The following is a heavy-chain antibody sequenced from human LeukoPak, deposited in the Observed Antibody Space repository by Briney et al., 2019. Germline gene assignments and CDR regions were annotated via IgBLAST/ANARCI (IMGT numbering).Heavy chain of an antibody. Sequence: GASVKVSCKASGYTFTYYYMYWVRQAPAQGLEWMGIINPSGGSTSYAQKFQGRVTMTRDTSTSAVYMELSSMRSEDTAVSYCARKAGGSYRLDYWGQGTLVTVSS. CDR2: INPSGGST. V-gene: IGHV1-46*01. J-gene: IGHJ4*02. D-gene: IGHD1-26*01. CDR1: GYTFTYYY. CDR3: ARKAGGSYRLDY.